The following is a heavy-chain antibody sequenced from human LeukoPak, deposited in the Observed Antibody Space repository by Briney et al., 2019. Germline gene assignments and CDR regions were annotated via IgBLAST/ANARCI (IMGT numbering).Heavy chain of an antibody. CDR3: ARGGPYGDLHTF. J-gene: IGHJ1*01. V-gene: IGHV4-30-4*01. CDR1: GVSISTSGYY. D-gene: IGHD4-17*01. Sequence: SETLSLTCTVTGVSISTSGYYWSWIRQNPGRGLELIGFIPFRGGTYYNPSLTNRISISLDTSNNQFSLKLSSVTAADTAVYYCARGGPYGDLHTFWGQGAVIAVSS. CDR2: IPFRGGT.